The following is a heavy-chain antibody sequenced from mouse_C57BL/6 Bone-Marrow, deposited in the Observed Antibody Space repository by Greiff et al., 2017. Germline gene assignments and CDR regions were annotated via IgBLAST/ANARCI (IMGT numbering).Heavy chain of an antibody. J-gene: IGHJ3*01. CDR1: GYTFTSYG. CDR3: AVYYDYRFAY. D-gene: IGHD2-4*01. Sequence: QVQLQQSGAELARPGASVKLSCKASGYTFTSYGISWVKQRTGQGLEWIGEIYPRSGNTYYNEKFKGKATLTADKSSSAAYMALRSLTSEDSAVYFCAVYYDYRFAYWGQGTLVTVSA. V-gene: IGHV1-81*01. CDR2: IYPRSGNT.